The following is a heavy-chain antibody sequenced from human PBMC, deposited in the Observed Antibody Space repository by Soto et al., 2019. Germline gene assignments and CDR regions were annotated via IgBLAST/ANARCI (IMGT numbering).Heavy chain of an antibody. Sequence: QVQLVESGGDVVQPGRSLRLSCAASGFTFSNYGMNWVRQAPGKGLEWVAVISYDGSNKYYADSVRGRFTISRDNSKNTLYVQMDSLRTEDTAVYYCAKSPGPNCSVGSCHYHFDYWGQGTLVTVSS. D-gene: IGHD2-15*01. CDR3: AKSPGPNCSVGSCHYHFDY. V-gene: IGHV3-30*18. J-gene: IGHJ4*02. CDR2: ISYDGSNK. CDR1: GFTFSNYG.